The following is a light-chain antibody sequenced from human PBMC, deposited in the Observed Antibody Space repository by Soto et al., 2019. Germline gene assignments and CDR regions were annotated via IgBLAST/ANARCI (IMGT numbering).Light chain of an antibody. Sequence: QSALTQPASVSDSPGQSITISFTGTGSDIGGNDYVSWYRQYPGEAPKLIIYDVANRPSGVSNRFSGSKSGNTASLIISGLQAEDEADYYCVSFTTSRSYVFGTGTKVTVL. J-gene: IGLJ1*01. CDR1: GSDIGGNDY. CDR3: VSFTTSRSYV. CDR2: DVA. V-gene: IGLV2-14*03.